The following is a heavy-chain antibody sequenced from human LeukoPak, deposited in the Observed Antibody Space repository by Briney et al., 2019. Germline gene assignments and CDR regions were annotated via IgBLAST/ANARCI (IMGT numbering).Heavy chain of an antibody. J-gene: IGHJ4*02. V-gene: IGHV3-64D*06. CDR1: GFTFSSYA. D-gene: IGHD6-19*01. CDR2: ISSSGGST. Sequence: PGGSLRLSCAASGFTFSSYAMSWVRQAPGKGLEYVSAISSSGGSTHYADSVKGRFTISRDNSKNTLHLQMSSLRTEDTAVYYCVKDHGYSSGWYVRGFDYWGQGTLVTVSS. CDR3: VKDHGYSSGWYVRGFDY.